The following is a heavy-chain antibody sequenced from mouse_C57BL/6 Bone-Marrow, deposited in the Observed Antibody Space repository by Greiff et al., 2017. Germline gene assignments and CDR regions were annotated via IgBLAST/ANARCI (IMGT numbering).Heavy chain of an antibody. V-gene: IGHV1-81*01. CDR3: ALTAVVSDWYFDV. CDR1: GYTFTSYG. J-gene: IGHJ1*03. D-gene: IGHD1-1*01. CDR2: IYPRSGNT. Sequence: QVQLQQSGAELARPGASVKLSCKASGYTFTSYGISWVKQRTGQGLEWIGEIYPRSGNTYYNEKFKGKATLTADKSSSTAYMDLRRLTSEDSAVYFFALTAVVSDWYFDVWGTGTTLTVSS.